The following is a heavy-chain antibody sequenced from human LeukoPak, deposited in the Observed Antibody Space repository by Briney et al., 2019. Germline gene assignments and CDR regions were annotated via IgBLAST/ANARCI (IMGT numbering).Heavy chain of an antibody. J-gene: IGHJ4*02. CDR3: SRESGAFCPFGH. V-gene: IGHV4-4*02. Sequence: PSETLSLTCGVSGGSITTTNWWSWVRQPPGQGLEWIGEISLTGRTNYNPSLNSRVTMSIDEPRNQLSLNLTSVTAADTAIYYCSRESGAFCPFGHWGQGTLVIVPS. D-gene: IGHD1-26*01. CDR2: ISLTGRT. CDR1: GGSITTTNW.